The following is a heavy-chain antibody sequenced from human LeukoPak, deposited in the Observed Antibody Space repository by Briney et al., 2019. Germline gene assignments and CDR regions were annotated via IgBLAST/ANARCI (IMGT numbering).Heavy chain of an antibody. CDR2: IYYSGST. CDR3: ARELHDPSYYYYMDV. D-gene: IGHD3-16*01. V-gene: IGHV4-30-4*08. J-gene: IGHJ6*03. Sequence: SQTLSLTCTVSGGSISSGDYYWSWIRQPPGKGLEWIGYIYYSGSTYYNPSLKSRVTISVDTSKNQFSLKLSSVTAADTAVYYCARELHDPSYYYYMDVWGKGTTVTVSS. CDR1: GGSISSGDYY.